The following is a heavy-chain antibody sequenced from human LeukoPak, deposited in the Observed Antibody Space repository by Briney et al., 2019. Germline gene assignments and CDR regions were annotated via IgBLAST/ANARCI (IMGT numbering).Heavy chain of an antibody. CDR3: ARDQSGYSGYELDY. CDR2: ISYDGSNK. Sequence: PGGSLRLSCAASGFTFSSYAMHWVRQAPGKGLEWVAVISYDGSNKYYADSVKGRFTISRDNAKNSLYLQMNSLRAEDTAVYYCARDQSGYSGYELDYWGQGTLVTVSS. V-gene: IGHV3-30-3*01. J-gene: IGHJ4*02. CDR1: GFTFSSYA. D-gene: IGHD5-12*01.